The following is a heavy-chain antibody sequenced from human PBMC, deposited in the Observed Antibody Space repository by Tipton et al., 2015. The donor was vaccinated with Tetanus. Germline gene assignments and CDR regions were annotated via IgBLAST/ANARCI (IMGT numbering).Heavy chain of an antibody. J-gene: IGHJ4*02. Sequence: SLRLSCAASGFTFSDFYMAWIRQAPGKGLEWVAYISGSSSYINYADSVRGRFTISRDNAKNSVFLQMSGLRAEDTAVYYCARPRTGQWLVDNFDSWGQGTLVTVSS. CDR3: ARPRTGQWLVDNFDS. D-gene: IGHD6-19*01. CDR1: GFTFSDFY. V-gene: IGHV3-11*06. CDR2: ISGSSSYI.